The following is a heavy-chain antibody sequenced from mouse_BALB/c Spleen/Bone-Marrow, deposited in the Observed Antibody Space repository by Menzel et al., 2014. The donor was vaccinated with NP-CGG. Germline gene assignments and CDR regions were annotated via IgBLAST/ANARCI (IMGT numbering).Heavy chain of an antibody. Sequence: EVMLVESGGGLVQPGGPLRLSCAPSGFTFTDYYMSWVRQPPGEALEWLGFIRNKANGYTTEYSASVKGRFTISRDNSQSILYLQMNTLRAEDSATYYCARDDYYAMDYWGQGTSVTVSS. CDR2: IRNKANGYTT. J-gene: IGHJ4*01. CDR1: GFTFTDYY. CDR3: ARDDYYAMDY. V-gene: IGHV7-3*02.